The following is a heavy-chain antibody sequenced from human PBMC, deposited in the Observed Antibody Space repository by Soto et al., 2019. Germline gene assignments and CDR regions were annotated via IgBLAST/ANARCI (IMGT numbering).Heavy chain of an antibody. CDR3: AGYDSSGYYRTRFDY. D-gene: IGHD3-22*01. CDR2: IIPILGIA. Sequence: QVQLVQSGAEVKKPGSSVKVSCKASGGTFSSYTISWVRQAPGQGLEWMGRIIPILGIANYAQKFQGRVTIXXDXSMXTAYMELSSLRSEDTAVYYCAGYDSSGYYRTRFDYWGQGTLVTVSS. CDR1: GGTFSSYT. J-gene: IGHJ4*02. V-gene: IGHV1-69*02.